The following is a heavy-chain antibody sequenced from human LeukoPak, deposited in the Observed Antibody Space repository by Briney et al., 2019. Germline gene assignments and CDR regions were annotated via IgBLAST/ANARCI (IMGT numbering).Heavy chain of an antibody. D-gene: IGHD2-2*01. V-gene: IGHV3-30-3*01. CDR3: ASAPPSYYSTWFDP. J-gene: IGHJ5*02. CDR1: GFTFSSYA. CDR2: ISYDGSNK. Sequence: GGSLRLSCAASGFTFSSYAMHWVRQAPGKGLGWVAAISYDGSNKYYADSVKGRFTISRDNSKNTLYLQMNSLRAEDTAVYYCASAPPSYYSTWFDPWGQGTLVTVSS.